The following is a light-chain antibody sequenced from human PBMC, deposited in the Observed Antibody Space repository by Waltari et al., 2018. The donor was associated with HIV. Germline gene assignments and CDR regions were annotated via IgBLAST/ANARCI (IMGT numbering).Light chain of an antibody. V-gene: IGLV2-14*03. CDR1: SSDVGGYNF. J-gene: IGLJ3*02. Sequence: QSALTQPASVSGSPGQSITISCTGSSSDVGGYNFVSWYQQHTGNAPRVLIYDVTTRPSGVSDRFSGSRSGDTASLTISGLQPEDEADYYCESYTSTSVWVFGGGTRLTVL. CDR3: ESYTSTSVWV. CDR2: DVT.